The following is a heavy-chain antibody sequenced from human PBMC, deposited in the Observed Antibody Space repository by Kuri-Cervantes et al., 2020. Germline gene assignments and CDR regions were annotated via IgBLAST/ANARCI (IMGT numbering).Heavy chain of an antibody. CDR2: IYYSGST. V-gene: IGHV4-30-4*01. Sequence: SEALSLTCTVSGGSISSGDCYWSWIRQPPGKGLEWIGYIYYSGSTYYNPSLKSRVTISVDTSKNQFSLKLSSVTAADTAVYYCASSYDILTGPFDYWGQGTLVTVSS. CDR3: ASSYDILTGPFDY. CDR1: GGSISSGDCY. D-gene: IGHD3-9*01. J-gene: IGHJ4*02.